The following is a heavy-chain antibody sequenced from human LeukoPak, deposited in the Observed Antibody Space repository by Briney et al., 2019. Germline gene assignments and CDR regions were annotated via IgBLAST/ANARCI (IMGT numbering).Heavy chain of an antibody. CDR2: IHYSGST. CDR3: ARQLGGSEYFDY. J-gene: IGHJ4*02. V-gene: IGHV4-59*08. D-gene: IGHD1-26*01. CDR1: GGSISSYY. Sequence: KPSETLSLTCTVSGGSISSYYWSWIRQPPGKGLEWIGYIHYSGSTNYNPSLKSRVTISVDTSKNQFSLKLSSVTAADTAVYSCARQLGGSEYFDYWGQGTLVTVSS.